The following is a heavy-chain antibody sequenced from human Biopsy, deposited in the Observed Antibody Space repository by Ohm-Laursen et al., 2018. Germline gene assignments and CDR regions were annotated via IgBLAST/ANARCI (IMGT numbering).Heavy chain of an antibody. V-gene: IGHV1-2*02. Sequence: ASVKVSCKASGYTYPDYYVHWVRQAPGQGLEWMGWIKPNNGDADYSQRFQGRVTLAWDRSTSTGYMEVSSLRSGDTALYYCATRGGDDFWSGHYSEIYYYYTLDVWGQGTTVTVSS. CDR3: ATRGGDDFWSGHYSEIYYYYTLDV. J-gene: IGHJ6*02. CDR1: GYTYPDYY. D-gene: IGHD3-3*01. CDR2: IKPNNGDA.